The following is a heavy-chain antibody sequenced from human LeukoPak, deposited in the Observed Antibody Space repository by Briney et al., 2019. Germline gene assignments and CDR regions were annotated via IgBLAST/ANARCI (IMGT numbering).Heavy chain of an antibody. CDR3: ARVYSSSWYEGAFDI. CDR2: IYTSGST. CDR1: GGSISSYY. V-gene: IGHV4-4*07. D-gene: IGHD6-13*01. J-gene: IGHJ3*02. Sequence: KPSETLSLTCTVSGGSISSYYWSWIRQPAGKGLEWIGRIYTSGSTNYNASLKSRVTMSVDTSKNQFSLKLSSVTAADTAVYYCARVYSSSWYEGAFDIWGQGTMVTVSS.